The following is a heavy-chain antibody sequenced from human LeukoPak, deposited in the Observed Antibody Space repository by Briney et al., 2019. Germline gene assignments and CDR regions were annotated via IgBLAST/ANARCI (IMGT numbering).Heavy chain of an antibody. CDR1: GGSFSGYY. J-gene: IGHJ4*02. CDR3: ARGPEAGYSYGEFDY. Sequence: SETLSLTCAVYGGSFSGYYWSWIRQPPGKGLEWMGEINHSGSTSYNPSLKSRVTISVDTSKNQFSLKLSSVTAADTAVYYCARGPEAGYSYGEFDYWGQGTLVTVSS. CDR2: INHSGST. V-gene: IGHV4-34*01. D-gene: IGHD5-18*01.